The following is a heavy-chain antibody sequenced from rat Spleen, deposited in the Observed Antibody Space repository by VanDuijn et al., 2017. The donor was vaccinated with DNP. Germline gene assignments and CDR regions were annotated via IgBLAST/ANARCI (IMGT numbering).Heavy chain of an antibody. CDR2: IIYDGSRT. CDR1: GFTFSDYN. V-gene: IGHV5S10*01. D-gene: IGHD1-4*01. Sequence: EVQLVESGGGLVQPGRSLKLSCAASGFTFSDYNMAWVRQTPKKGLEWVATIIYDGSRTYYRDSVKGRFTISGDIAKSTLYLQMDSLRSEDTATYYCATSTGDYWCQGTLVTVSS. J-gene: IGHJ3*01. CDR3: ATSTGDY.